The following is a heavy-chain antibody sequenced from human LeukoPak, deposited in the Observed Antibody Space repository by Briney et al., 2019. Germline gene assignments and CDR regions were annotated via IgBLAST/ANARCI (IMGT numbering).Heavy chain of an antibody. CDR2: ISGSGGST. CDR3: AKAISPRLRGDAFDI. Sequence: GGSLRLSCTVSGFSLSSYAMSWVRRAPGKGLEWVSAISGSGGSTYYADSVKGRFTISRDNSKNTLYLQMNSLRAEDTAVYYCAKAISPRLRGDAFDIWGQGTMVTVSS. V-gene: IGHV3-23*01. D-gene: IGHD3-10*01. J-gene: IGHJ3*02. CDR1: GFSLSSYA.